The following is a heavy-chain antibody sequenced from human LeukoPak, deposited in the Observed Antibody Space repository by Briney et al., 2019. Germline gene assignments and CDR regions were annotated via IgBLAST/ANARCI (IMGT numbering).Heavy chain of an antibody. CDR2: IYSGGST. V-gene: IGHV3-66*01. CDR3: ARGSGVLVWSSLDY. D-gene: IGHD2-8*02. J-gene: IGHJ4*02. Sequence: PGGSLRLSCAASGFTVSSNYMSWVRQAPGKGLEWVSVIYSGGSTYYADSVKGRFTISRDNSKNTLYLQMNSLRAEDTAVYYCARGSGVLVWSSLDYWGQGTLVTVSS. CDR1: GFTVSSNY.